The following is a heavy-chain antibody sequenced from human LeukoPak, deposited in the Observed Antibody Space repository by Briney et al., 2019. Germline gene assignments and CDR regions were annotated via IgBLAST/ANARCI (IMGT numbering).Heavy chain of an antibody. D-gene: IGHD6-6*01. CDR2: ISSRSSYI. CDR1: GFTFSSYS. Sequence: GGSLRLSCAASGFTFSSYSMNWVRQAPGQGLEWFSSISSRSSYIYYADSVKGRFTISRDNAKNSLYLQMNSLRAEDTAVYYCATSARTDAFDIWGQGTMVTVSS. J-gene: IGHJ3*02. V-gene: IGHV3-21*01. CDR3: ATSARTDAFDI.